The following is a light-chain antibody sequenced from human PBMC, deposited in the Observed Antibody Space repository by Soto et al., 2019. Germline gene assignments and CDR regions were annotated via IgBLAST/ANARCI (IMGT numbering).Light chain of an antibody. CDR1: QSVLYSSNNKNY. CDR3: QQHLSTPLT. J-gene: IGKJ4*01. CDR2: WAS. Sequence: DTVMTQSPDSLAVSLGERATINCKSSQSVLYSSNNKNYLAWYQQKAGQPPKLLIYWASTRESGVPDRFSGSGSGTDFTLAISSLQAEDVAVYYCQQHLSTPLTFGGGTKVELK. V-gene: IGKV4-1*01.